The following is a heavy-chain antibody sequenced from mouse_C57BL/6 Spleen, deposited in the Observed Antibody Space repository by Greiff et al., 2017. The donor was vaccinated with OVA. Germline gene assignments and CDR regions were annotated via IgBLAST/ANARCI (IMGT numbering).Heavy chain of an antibody. CDR3: ARIYDGYLYAMDY. J-gene: IGHJ4*01. CDR2: IDPSDSYT. CDR1: GYTFTSYW. Sequence: VQLQQPGAELVMPGASVKLSCKASGYTFTSYWMHWVKQRPGQGLEWIGEIDPSDSYTNYSQKFKGKSTLTVDKSSSTAYMQLSSLTSEDSAVYYCARIYDGYLYAMDYWGQGTSVTVSS. D-gene: IGHD2-3*01. V-gene: IGHV1-69*01.